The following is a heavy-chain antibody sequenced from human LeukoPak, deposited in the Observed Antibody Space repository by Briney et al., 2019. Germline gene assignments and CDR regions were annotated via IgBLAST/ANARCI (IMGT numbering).Heavy chain of an antibody. CDR3: ARHSRSVDYGSGSYTWDY. D-gene: IGHD3-10*01. J-gene: IGHJ4*02. CDR1: GGSISSIIYY. CDR2: IYYSGST. Sequence: PSETLSLTRTVSGGSISSIIYYWGWIPQPPGKGLEWIGTIYYSGSTYYNLSLKSRVTISGHTSRNQFSLKLSSVPAADTAVYYCARHSRSVDYGSGSYTWDYWGQGTLVTVSS. V-gene: IGHV4-39*01.